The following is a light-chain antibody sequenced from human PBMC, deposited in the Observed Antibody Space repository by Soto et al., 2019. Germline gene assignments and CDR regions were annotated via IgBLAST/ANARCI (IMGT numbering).Light chain of an antibody. V-gene: IGKV3D-15*01. J-gene: IGKJ4*01. Sequence: EIVLTQPPATLSVSPGERAALSCRASQSVSNNLAWYQQKPGQPPRLLIFGASTRATGIPARFSGSGSEAEFALTISTLQSEDFAVYYCQQYSVWPLTFVGGTKVEIK. CDR3: QQYSVWPLT. CDR2: GAS. CDR1: QSVSNN.